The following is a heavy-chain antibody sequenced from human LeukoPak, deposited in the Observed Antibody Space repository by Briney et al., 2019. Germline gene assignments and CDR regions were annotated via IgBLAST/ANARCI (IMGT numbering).Heavy chain of an antibody. V-gene: IGHV3-30*02. J-gene: IGHJ6*03. CDR2: IRYDGSNK. D-gene: IGHD1-26*01. Sequence: HAGGSLRLSCAASGFIFSNYGIHWVRQAPGKGLEWVAFIRYDGSNKYYADSVKGRFTISRDNSKNTLYLQMNSLRDEDTAVYYCAKDEGGSYFTGYYYYYMDVWGKGTTVTISS. CDR1: GFIFSNYG. CDR3: AKDEGGSYFTGYYYYYMDV.